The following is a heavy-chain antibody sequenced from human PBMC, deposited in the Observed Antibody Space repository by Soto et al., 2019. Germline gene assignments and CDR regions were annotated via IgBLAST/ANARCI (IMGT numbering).Heavy chain of an antibody. CDR2: ISGTGGTT. CDR1: GFTFSDYV. D-gene: IGHD5-12*01. CDR3: AKSARGDGYKNAFDI. Sequence: EVQLLESGGGLVQPGGSLRLSCAASGFTFSDYVMTWVRQAPGKGLEWVSAISGTGGTTYYADSVKGRFTFSRDNSKNTLYLQMNSLRAEDTALYYYAKSARGDGYKNAFDIWGQGTIVNVSS. V-gene: IGHV3-23*01. J-gene: IGHJ3*02.